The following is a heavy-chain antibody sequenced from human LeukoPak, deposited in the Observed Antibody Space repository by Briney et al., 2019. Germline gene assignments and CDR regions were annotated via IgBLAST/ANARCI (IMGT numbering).Heavy chain of an antibody. V-gene: IGHV1-2*02. CDR1: GYSFSDYH. D-gene: IGHD1-7*01. J-gene: IGHJ4*02. CDR3: ARYRQAGTLDY. CDR2: INPNSGGT. Sequence: ASMKVSCKASGYSFSDYHIHWVRQAPGQGLEWMGWINPNSGGTNYAQMFQGRVTMTRDTSISTAYMELSRLRSDDTAVYYCARYRQAGTLDYWGQGTLVTVSS.